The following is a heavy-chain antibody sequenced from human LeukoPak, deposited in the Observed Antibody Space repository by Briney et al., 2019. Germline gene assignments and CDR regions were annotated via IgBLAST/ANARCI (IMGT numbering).Heavy chain of an antibody. CDR1: GYTFTCYY. V-gene: IGHV1-2*02. J-gene: IGHJ4*02. CDR3: ARGSGRGWLKNDY. Sequence: ASVKVSCKASGYTFTCYYMHWVRQAPGQGLEWMGWINPNNGGTNYAQKFQGSVTMTRDTSISTAYMELSRLRSDDTAVYYCARGSGRGWLKNDYWGQGILVTVSS. CDR2: INPNNGGT. D-gene: IGHD6-19*01.